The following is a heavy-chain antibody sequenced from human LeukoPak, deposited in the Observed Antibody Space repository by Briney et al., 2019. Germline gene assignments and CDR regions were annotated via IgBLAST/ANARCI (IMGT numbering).Heavy chain of an antibody. V-gene: IGHV4-4*02. CDR1: GGSISSNNW. CDR3: ARDRGGYTYGHDY. CDR2: IYHDGST. D-gene: IGHD5-18*01. J-gene: IGHJ4*02. Sequence: SETLSLTCAVSGGSISSNNWWIWVRPSPEKGLEWIGEIYHDGSTNYNPSLKSRVTISMDKSKNQLSLKLDFVTAADTAVYYCARDRGGYTYGHDYWGQGTLVTVSS.